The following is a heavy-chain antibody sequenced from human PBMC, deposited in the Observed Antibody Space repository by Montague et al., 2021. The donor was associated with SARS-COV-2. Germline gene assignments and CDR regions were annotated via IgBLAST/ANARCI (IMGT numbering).Heavy chain of an antibody. CDR2: IKPDESEK. V-gene: IGHV3-7*01. CDR1: VFTFSNIW. CDR3: AKNGGAHGLDV. Sequence: SLSLSYSASVFTFSNIWMSWVRQAPGKGLEWVANIKPDESEKNYLDSVKGRFSISRDNAKNLLYLQMDNLRAEDTAIYYCAKNGGAHGLDVWGQGTSVSVSS. D-gene: IGHD4-23*01. J-gene: IGHJ6*02.